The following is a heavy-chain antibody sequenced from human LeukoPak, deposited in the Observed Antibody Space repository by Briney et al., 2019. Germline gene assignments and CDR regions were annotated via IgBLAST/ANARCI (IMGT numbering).Heavy chain of an antibody. CDR2: VYPGDRHT. D-gene: IGHD7-27*01. CDR3: ARLSGGSWANTEYFPD. V-gene: IGHV5-51*01. CDR1: GYTFNTYW. J-gene: IGHJ1*01. Sequence: GDSLTISCKPSGYTFNTYWTCCVRQKPGKPLQCIAIVYPGDRHTRYSPSFQGHFTISADKTVTTAYLQWSSLEASDTAVYYCARLSGGSWANTEYFPDWGQGTLVIVSS.